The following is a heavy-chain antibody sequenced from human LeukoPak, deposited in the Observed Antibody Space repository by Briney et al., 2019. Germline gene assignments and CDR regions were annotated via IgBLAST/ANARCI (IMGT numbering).Heavy chain of an antibody. V-gene: IGHV1-2*02. CDR2: INPNSGGT. D-gene: IGHD6-13*01. J-gene: IGHJ4*02. CDR3: ARVTRGIAAAGKNYFDY. CDR1: GYTFTGYY. Sequence: ASVTVSCKASGYTFTGYYMHWVRQAPGQGLDWMGWINPNSGGTNYAQKFQGRVTMTRDTSISTAYMELSRLRSDDTAVYYCARVTRGIAAAGKNYFDYWGQGTLVTVSS.